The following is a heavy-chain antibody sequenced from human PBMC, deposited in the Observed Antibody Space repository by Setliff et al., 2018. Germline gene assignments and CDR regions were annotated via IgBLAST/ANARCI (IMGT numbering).Heavy chain of an antibody. CDR3: AIDYGPTGTPYH. J-gene: IGHJ4*02. D-gene: IGHD1-1*01. V-gene: IGHV1-69-2*01. CDR2: IDPRDDFT. CDR1: GYSFSDFY. Sequence: ASVKVSCKASGYSFSDFYMHWVRQVPGEGLEALGRIDPRDDFTVYAERFKDRLTITADTSTDTSYMEMSSPRFEDTAVYYCAIDYGPTGTPYHWGQGTPVTVSS.